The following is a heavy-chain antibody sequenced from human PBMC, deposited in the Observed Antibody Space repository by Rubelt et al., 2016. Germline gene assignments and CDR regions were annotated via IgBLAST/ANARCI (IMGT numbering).Heavy chain of an antibody. CDR1: GYSFTSYW. V-gene: IGHV5-51*01. D-gene: IGHD1-26*01. Sequence: EVQLVQSGAEVKKPGESLKISCKGSGYSFTSYWIGWVRQMPGKGLEWMGIIYPGDSDTSSSPAVQGKVTMSADKSTRPAYLKWSSLKASDTAMYYCARCMFLGATRYFQHWGQGTLVTVSS. CDR2: IYPGDSDT. CDR3: ARCMFLGATRYFQH. J-gene: IGHJ1*01.